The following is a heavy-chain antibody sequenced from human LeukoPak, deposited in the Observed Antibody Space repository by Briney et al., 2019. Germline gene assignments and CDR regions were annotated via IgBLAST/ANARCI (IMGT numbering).Heavy chain of an antibody. CDR1: GFTFSSYA. D-gene: IGHD5-18*01. V-gene: IGHV3-23*01. CDR3: AEERRIQLWLTYYYYMDV. Sequence: GGSLRLSCAASGFTFSSYAMSWVRQAPGKGLEWVSAISGSGGSTYYADSVKGRFTISRDNSKNTLYLQMNSLRAEDTAVYYCAEERRIQLWLTYYYYMDVWGKGTTVTVSS. CDR2: ISGSGGST. J-gene: IGHJ6*03.